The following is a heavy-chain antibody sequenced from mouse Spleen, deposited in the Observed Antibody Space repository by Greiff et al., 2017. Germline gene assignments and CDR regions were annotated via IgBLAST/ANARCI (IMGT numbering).Heavy chain of an antibody. CDR1: GYTFTSYW. CDR3: ARALREYGYDGDWYIDV. CDR2: IYPSDSET. V-gene: IGHV1-61*01. D-gene: IGHD2-2*01. J-gene: IGHJ1*01. Sequence: VQLQQPGAELVRPGSSVKLSCKASGYTFTSYWMDWVKQRPGQGLEWIGNIYPSDSETHYNQKFKDKATLTVDKSSSTAYMQLSSLTSEDSAVYYCARALREYGYDGDWYIDVWGAGTTVTVSS.